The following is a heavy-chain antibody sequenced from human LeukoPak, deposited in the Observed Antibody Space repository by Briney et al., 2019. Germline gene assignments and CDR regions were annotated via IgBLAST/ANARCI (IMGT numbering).Heavy chain of an antibody. J-gene: IGHJ4*02. V-gene: IGHV1-69*04. CDR2: IIPILGIA. D-gene: IGHD2-15*01. CDR1: GGTFSSYA. CDR3: AKDVRGGCSGDSCYY. Sequence: ASVKVSCKASGGTFSSYAISWVRQAPGQGLEWMGRIIPILGIANYAQKFQGRVTITADKSTSTAYMELSSLRSEDTAIYYCAKDVRGGCSGDSCYYWGQGTLVTVSS.